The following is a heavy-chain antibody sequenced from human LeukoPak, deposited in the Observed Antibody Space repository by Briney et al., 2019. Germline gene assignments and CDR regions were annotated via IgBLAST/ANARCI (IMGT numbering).Heavy chain of an antibody. D-gene: IGHD1-26*01. Sequence: PGGSLRLSCAASGFPFNVQTMSWVRQAPGKGLDWVASMRQDGSEIYCVDSVKGRFTISRDNPKNSLYLQMNSMRTEDTAVYHCAKGGATRGRFENWGQGTLVTVSS. CDR3: AKGGATRGRFEN. V-gene: IGHV3-7*01. J-gene: IGHJ4*02. CDR2: MRQDGSEI. CDR1: GFPFNVQT.